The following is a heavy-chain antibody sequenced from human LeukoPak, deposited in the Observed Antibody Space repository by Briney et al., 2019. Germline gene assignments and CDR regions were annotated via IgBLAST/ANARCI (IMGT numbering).Heavy chain of an antibody. J-gene: IGHJ6*02. Sequence: GGSLTLSCAASGFTFSSYSMNWLRQPPGKGLEWVSDISSSSSTIYYANSVKRRFTISRDNAKNSLYLQMNSLRAEDTAVYYCARDLRPSSGWYWRYYYYGMDVWGQGTAVTVSS. CDR1: GFTFSSYS. CDR2: ISSSSSTI. CDR3: ARDLRPSSGWYWRYYYYGMDV. D-gene: IGHD6-19*01. V-gene: IGHV3-48*01.